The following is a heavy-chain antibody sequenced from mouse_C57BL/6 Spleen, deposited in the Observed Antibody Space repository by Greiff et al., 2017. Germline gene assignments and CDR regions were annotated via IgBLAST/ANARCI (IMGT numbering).Heavy chain of an antibody. J-gene: IGHJ2*01. CDR3: VRHDYDGDY. V-gene: IGHV10-1*01. CDR2: IRSKSNNYAT. Sequence: EVKLVESGGGLVQPKGSLKLSCAASGFSFNTYAMNWVRQAPGKGLEWVARIRSKSNNYATYYADSVKDRFTISRDDSESMLYLQMNNLKTEDTAMYYCVRHDYDGDYWGQGTTLTVSS. CDR1: GFSFNTYA. D-gene: IGHD2-4*01.